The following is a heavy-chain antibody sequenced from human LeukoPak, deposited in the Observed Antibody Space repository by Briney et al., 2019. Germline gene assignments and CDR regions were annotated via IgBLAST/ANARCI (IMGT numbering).Heavy chain of an antibody. V-gene: IGHV1-46*01. D-gene: IGHD3-22*01. CDR3: ARDGQPYYDSSGYTPDAFDI. CDR1: GYTFTGYY. Sequence: SVNVSCKASGYTFTGYYLHWLRQAPGQGLEWMGWINHSGGSTSYVQRFQGRVTMNRDRSTSTVNMKLSSLRSEDTAVYYCARDGQPYYDSSGYTPDAFDIWGQGTMVTVSS. CDR2: INHSGGST. J-gene: IGHJ3*02.